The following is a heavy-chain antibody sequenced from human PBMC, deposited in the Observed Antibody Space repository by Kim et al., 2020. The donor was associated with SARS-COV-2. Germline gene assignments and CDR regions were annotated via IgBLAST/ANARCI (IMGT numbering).Heavy chain of an antibody. Sequence: ASVKVSCKASGYTFTGYYMHWVRQAPGQGLEWMGRINPNSGGTNYAQKFQGRVTMTRDTSISTAYMELSRLRSDDTAVYYCARDDRVRGVIIEKLYYYYGMDVWGQGTTVTVSS. J-gene: IGHJ6*02. D-gene: IGHD3-10*01. V-gene: IGHV1-2*06. CDR3: ARDDRVRGVIIEKLYYYYGMDV. CDR1: GYTFTGYY. CDR2: INPNSGGT.